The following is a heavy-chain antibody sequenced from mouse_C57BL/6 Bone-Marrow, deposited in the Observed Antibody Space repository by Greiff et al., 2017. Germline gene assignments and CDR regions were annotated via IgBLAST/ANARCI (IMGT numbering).Heavy chain of an antibody. CDR2: ISGGGGNT. CDR1: GFTFSSST. V-gene: IGHV5-9*01. J-gene: IGHJ4*01. CDR3: ARTYYAMDY. Sequence: EVQLVESGGGLVKPGGSLKLSCAASGFTFSSSTMSWVRQTPEKRLEWVATISGGGGNTYYPDSVKGRFTISRDNAKNTLYLQMSSLRSEDTALYYCARTYYAMDYWGQGTSVTVSS.